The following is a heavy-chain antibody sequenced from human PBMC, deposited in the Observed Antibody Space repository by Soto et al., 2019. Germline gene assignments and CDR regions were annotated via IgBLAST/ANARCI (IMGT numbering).Heavy chain of an antibody. CDR3: AREKPMVRGVTKRNWFDP. Sequence: ASVKVSCKASGYTFTSYAMHWVRQAPGQRLEWMGWINAGNGNTKYSQKFQGRVTITRDTSASTAYMEMSSLRSEDTAEYYCAREKPMVRGVTKRNWFDPWGKGTRVTVPS. CDR1: GYTFTSYA. D-gene: IGHD3-10*01. V-gene: IGHV1-3*01. J-gene: IGHJ5*02. CDR2: INAGNGNT.